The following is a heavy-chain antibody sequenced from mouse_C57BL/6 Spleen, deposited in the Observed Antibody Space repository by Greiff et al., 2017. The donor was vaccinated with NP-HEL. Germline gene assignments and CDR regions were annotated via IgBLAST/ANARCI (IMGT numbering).Heavy chain of an antibody. J-gene: IGHJ2*01. Sequence: LVESGAELVRPGASVTLSCKASGYTFTDYEMHWVKQTPVHGLEWIGAIDPETGGTAYNQKFKGKAILTADKSSSTAYMELRSLTSEDSAVYYCTRGLPPYFDYWGQGTTLTVSS. CDR2: IDPETGGT. CDR1: GYTFTDYE. V-gene: IGHV1-15*01. CDR3: TRGLPPYFDY. D-gene: IGHD2-2*01.